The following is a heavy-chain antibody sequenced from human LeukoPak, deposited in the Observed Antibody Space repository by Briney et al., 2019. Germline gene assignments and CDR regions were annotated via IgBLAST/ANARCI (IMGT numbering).Heavy chain of an antibody. D-gene: IGHD3-22*01. Sequence: GGSLRLSCAASGITLSSYWMSWVRQAPGKGLEWVANIKEDGSEENYVDSVKGRFTISRDNAKNSLYLQMNSLKAEDTAVYYCVRELTHYDSGFYYDAFDIWGQGTMVTVSS. CDR3: VRELTHYDSGFYYDAFDI. J-gene: IGHJ3*02. CDR1: GITLSSYW. CDR2: IKEDGSEE. V-gene: IGHV3-7*01.